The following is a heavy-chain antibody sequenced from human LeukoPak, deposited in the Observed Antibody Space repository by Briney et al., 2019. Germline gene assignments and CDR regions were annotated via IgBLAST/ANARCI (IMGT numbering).Heavy chain of an antibody. CDR1: GVSISSSSYY. V-gene: IGHV4-39*01. CDR2: IYYGGRT. Sequence: SGTLSLSCTVSGVSISSSSYYLGWNRQPPGKGLVWIVTIYYGGRTYYNPSLKSRATILADTCNTHFSLRLSSVTEADTAVYHCARHRKSSGWYAGYLDLWGRGTRVTVSS. D-gene: IGHD2-15*01. J-gene: IGHJ2*01. CDR3: ARHRKSSGWYAGYLDL.